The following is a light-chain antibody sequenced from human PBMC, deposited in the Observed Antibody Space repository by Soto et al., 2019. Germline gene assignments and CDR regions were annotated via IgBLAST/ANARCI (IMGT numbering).Light chain of an antibody. Sequence: IQLIQSQSSLSASVGDRVTITCRASQGISSYLAWYQQKPGKAPKLLIYAASTLQSGVPSRFSGSGSGTDFTLTISSLQPEDFATYYCQQLNSYPLTFGGGTKVDIK. CDR1: QGISSY. CDR2: AAS. J-gene: IGKJ4*01. V-gene: IGKV1-9*01. CDR3: QQLNSYPLT.